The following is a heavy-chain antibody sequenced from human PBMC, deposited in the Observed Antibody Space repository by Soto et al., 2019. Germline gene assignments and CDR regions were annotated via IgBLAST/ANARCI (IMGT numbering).Heavy chain of an antibody. CDR1: GGSISSSSYY. CDR3: ARGANWRVSWYFDL. CDR2: IYYSGST. V-gene: IGHV4-39*07. D-gene: IGHD1-1*01. Sequence: SETLSLTCTVSGGSISSSSYYWGWIRQPPGKGLEWIGSIYYSGSTYYNPSLKSRVTISVDTSRNQFSLNLNSMTAADTAVYYCARGANWRVSWYFDLWGRGTLVTVSS. J-gene: IGHJ2*01.